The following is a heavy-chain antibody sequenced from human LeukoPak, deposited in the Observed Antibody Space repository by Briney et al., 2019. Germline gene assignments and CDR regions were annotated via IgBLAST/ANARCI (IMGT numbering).Heavy chain of an antibody. V-gene: IGHV3-30*02. CDR2: IRFDGSNE. Sequence: QSGGSLRLSCAASGFTFSSYGMHWVRQAPGKGLEWVAFIRFDGSNEYYSDSVKGRFTVSRDNSKNTLYLQMNSLRAEDTAVYYCAQPLDFWSGYQYWGQGTLVTVSS. CDR1: GFTFSSYG. J-gene: IGHJ4*02. CDR3: AQPLDFWSGYQY. D-gene: IGHD3-3*01.